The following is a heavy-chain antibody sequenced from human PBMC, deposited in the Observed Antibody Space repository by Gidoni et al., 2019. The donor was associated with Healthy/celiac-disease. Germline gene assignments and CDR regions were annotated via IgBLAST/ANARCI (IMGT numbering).Heavy chain of an antibody. D-gene: IGHD3-10*01. V-gene: IGHV3-21*01. Sequence: EVQLVESGGGLVKPGGSLRLSCAASGFTFTRDSRNWVRQAPGKGLEWVSSISSSSSYIYYADSVKGRFTISRDNAKNSLYLQMNSLRAEDTAVYYCARDLFYGSGSGYFDYWGQGTLVTVSS. CDR2: ISSSSSYI. CDR3: ARDLFYGSGSGYFDY. CDR1: GFTFTRDS. J-gene: IGHJ4*02.